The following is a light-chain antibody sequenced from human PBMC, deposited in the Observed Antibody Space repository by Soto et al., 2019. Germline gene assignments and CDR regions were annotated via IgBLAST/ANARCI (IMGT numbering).Light chain of an antibody. J-gene: IGKJ2*01. CDR2: RVS. CDR3: MQCTYSPYT. Sequence: DVVMTQSPLSLPVTLGQPASISCRSSQSPLYSDGNTYLSWFHQRPGQSPRRLIYRVSHRDSGVXTXXCRTAPGTDFTLQSSSLEAEDLGVYYCMQCTYSPYTFGQATK. V-gene: IGKV2-30*01. CDR1: QSPLYSDGNTY.